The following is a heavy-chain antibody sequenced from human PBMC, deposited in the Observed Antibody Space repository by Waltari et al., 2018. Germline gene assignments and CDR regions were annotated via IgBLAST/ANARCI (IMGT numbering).Heavy chain of an antibody. CDR3: ARGRSYYYGSGTFDP. Sequence: QVQLQQWGAGLLKPSETLSLTCAVSGGSFSGYYWSWIRQPPGKGLEWIGEINHSGSTNYNPSLKSRVTISVDTSKNQFSLKLSSVTAADTAVYYCARGRSYYYGSGTFDPWGQGTLVTVSS. V-gene: IGHV4-34*01. CDR2: INHSGST. J-gene: IGHJ5*02. D-gene: IGHD3-10*01. CDR1: GGSFSGYY.